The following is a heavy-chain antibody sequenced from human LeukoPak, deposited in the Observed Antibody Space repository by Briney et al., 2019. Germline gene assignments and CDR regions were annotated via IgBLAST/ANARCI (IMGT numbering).Heavy chain of an antibody. CDR3: ARIASYATGRYFLDY. CDR1: GYSFNTYW. D-gene: IGHD2-2*01. J-gene: IGHJ4*02. CDR2: IYSGDSDT. Sequence: GESLKISCKGSGYSFNTYWIAWVRQMPGKGLEWMGIIYSGDSDTRNSPSFQGQVTISADKSISIAYLQWSSLKASDTAVYYCARIASYATGRYFLDYWGQGTLVTVSS. V-gene: IGHV5-51*01.